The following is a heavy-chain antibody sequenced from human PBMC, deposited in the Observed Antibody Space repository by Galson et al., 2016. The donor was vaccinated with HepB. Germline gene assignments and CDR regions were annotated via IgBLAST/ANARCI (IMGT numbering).Heavy chain of an antibody. CDR2: IIPLFGTA. Sequence: SVKVSCKASGVTFRSYIITWVRQAPGQGLEWLGQIIPLFGTADSTQKFPGRAAITADESTNTVYLDLYRLTSEDTAVYYCARGPAGLLWFGEPKGDWDQGTLVTVSS. D-gene: IGHD3-10*01. J-gene: IGHJ4*02. V-gene: IGHV1-69*13. CDR3: ARGPAGLLWFGEPKGD. CDR1: GVTFRSYI.